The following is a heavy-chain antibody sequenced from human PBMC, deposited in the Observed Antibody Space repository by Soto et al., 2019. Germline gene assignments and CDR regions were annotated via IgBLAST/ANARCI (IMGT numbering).Heavy chain of an antibody. Sequence: VASVKVSCKASGYTFTSYYMHWVRQAPGQGIEWMGIINPSGGSTSYAQKFQGRVTMTTDTTTSTAYMELRSLRSDDTAVYYCARVWQQLLIKYYGMDVWGQGTTVTVSS. CDR2: INPSGGST. V-gene: IGHV1-46*01. CDR3: ARVWQQLLIKYYGMDV. D-gene: IGHD6-13*01. CDR1: GYTFTSYY. J-gene: IGHJ6*02.